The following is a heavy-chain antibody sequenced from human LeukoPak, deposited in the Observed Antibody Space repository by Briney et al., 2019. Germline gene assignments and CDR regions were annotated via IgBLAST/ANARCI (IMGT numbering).Heavy chain of an antibody. Sequence: PGGSLRLSCAASGFTFSSYAMSWVRQAPGKGLEWVSGINTSGGSTAYADSVKGRFTISRDNPGNTLYMQMNSLRAEDTALYYCAIMHPYYDGNGYWVQWGQGTLVTVSS. V-gene: IGHV3-23*01. CDR2: INTSGGST. D-gene: IGHD3-22*01. CDR3: AIMHPYYDGNGYWVQ. J-gene: IGHJ4*02. CDR1: GFTFSSYA.